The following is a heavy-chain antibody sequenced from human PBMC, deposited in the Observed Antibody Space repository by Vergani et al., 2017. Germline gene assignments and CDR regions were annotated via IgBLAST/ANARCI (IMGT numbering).Heavy chain of an antibody. CDR3: VRDRYECTSPYNGRLLGH. CDR2: IWHDGGNK. Sequence: QVQLVESGGGVVQPGRSLRLSCVMSGFTVTNYAIFWVRQAPGKGLEWVSVIWHDGGNKHFADSVAGRFAISRDDSKKTVYLEMTNLRAEDTALYYCVRDRYECTSPYNGRLLGHWGQGTRVTVSS. J-gene: IGHJ4*02. V-gene: IGHV3-33*01. D-gene: IGHD5-12*01. CDR1: GFTVTNYA.